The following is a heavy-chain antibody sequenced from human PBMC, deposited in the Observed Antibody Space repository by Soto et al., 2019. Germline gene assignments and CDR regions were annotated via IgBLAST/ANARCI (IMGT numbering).Heavy chain of an antibody. J-gene: IGHJ4*02. CDR1: GFTFSSYI. D-gene: IGHD2-8*01. CDR3: ARYVGYCTNGVCYRAGYFDY. V-gene: IGHV3-48*01. CDR2: ISSSSSTI. Sequence: GGSLRLSCAASGFTFSSYIMNWVRQAPGKGLEWVSYISSSSSTIYYADSVKGRFTISRDNAKNSLYLQMNSLRGEDTAVYYCARYVGYCTNGVCYRAGYFDYWGQGTLVTVSS.